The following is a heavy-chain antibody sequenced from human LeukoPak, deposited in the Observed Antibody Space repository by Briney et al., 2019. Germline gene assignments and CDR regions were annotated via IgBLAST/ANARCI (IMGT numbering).Heavy chain of an antibody. CDR2: INPSGGST. J-gene: IGHJ5*02. D-gene: IGHD2-2*01. CDR3: ARDRSAAMVWFDP. CDR1: GYTFTSYG. Sequence: ASVKVSCKASGYTFTSYGISWVRQAPGQGLEWMGIINPSGGSTSYAQKFQGRVTMTRDTSTSTVYMELSSLRSEDTAVYYCARDRSAAMVWFDPWGQGTLVTVSS. V-gene: IGHV1-46*01.